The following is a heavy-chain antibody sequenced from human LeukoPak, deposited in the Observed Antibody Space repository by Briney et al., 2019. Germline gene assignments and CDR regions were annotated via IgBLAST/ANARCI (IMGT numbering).Heavy chain of an antibody. CDR3: ARLYYDSSGYYQICYFDY. CDR2: IYYSGST. Sequence: PSETRSLTCTVSGGSISTSSYYWGSIRQPPGKGLEWIGSIYYSGSTYYNPSLKSRVTISVDTSKNQFSLNLSSVTAADTAVYYCARLYYDSSGYYQICYFDYWGQGTLVTVSS. V-gene: IGHV4-39*01. J-gene: IGHJ4*02. D-gene: IGHD3-22*01. CDR1: GGSISTSSYY.